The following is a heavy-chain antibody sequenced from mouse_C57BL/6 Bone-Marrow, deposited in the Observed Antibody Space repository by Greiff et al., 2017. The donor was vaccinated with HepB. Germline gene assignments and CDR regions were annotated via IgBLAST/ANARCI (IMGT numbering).Heavy chain of an antibody. CDR1: GYAFTNYL. Sequence: VQVVESGAELVRPGTSVKVSCKASGYAFTNYLIEWVKQRPGQGLEWIGVINPGSGGTNYNEKFKGKATLTADKSSSTAYMQLSSLTSEDSAVYFCARGGYGSSYRYAMDYWGQGTSVTVSS. V-gene: IGHV1-54*01. CDR2: INPGSGGT. D-gene: IGHD1-1*01. J-gene: IGHJ4*01. CDR3: ARGGYGSSYRYAMDY.